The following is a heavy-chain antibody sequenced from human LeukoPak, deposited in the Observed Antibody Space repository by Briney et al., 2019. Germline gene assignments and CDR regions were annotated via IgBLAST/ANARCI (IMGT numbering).Heavy chain of an antibody. Sequence: SETLSLTCTVSGGSISSYYWSWIRQPRGRGLEWIGYIYYSGSTNYNPSLKSRVTISVDTSKNQFSLKLSSVTAADTAVYYCARLRSPGDTSTRFHFDYWGQGTLVTVSS. CDR2: IYYSGST. J-gene: IGHJ4*02. D-gene: IGHD4-17*01. V-gene: IGHV4-59*08. CDR3: ARLRSPGDTSTRFHFDY. CDR1: GGSISSYY.